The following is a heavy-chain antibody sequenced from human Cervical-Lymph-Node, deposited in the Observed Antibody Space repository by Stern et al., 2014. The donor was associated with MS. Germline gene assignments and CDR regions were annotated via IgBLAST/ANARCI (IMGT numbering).Heavy chain of an antibody. CDR1: GFTFSSYW. J-gene: IGHJ6*02. CDR3: AREGDYYYGMDV. CDR2: INSDGSST. Sequence: VQLVESGGGLVQPGGSLRISCAASGFTFSSYWMHWVRQAPGKGLVWVSRINSDGSSTSYADSVKGRFTISRDNAKNTLYLQMNSLRAEDTAVYYCAREGDYYYGMDVWGQGTTVTVSS. V-gene: IGHV3-74*01.